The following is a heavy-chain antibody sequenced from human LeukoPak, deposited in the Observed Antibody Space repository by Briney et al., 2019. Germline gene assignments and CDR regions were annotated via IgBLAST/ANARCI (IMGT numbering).Heavy chain of an antibody. CDR2: IYSGGST. V-gene: IGHV3-53*01. CDR3: AREQSSWYAGYFDY. J-gene: IGHJ4*02. Sequence: PGGSLRLSCAASGFTVSSNYMSWVRQAPGKGLEWVSGIYSGGSTYYADSVKGRFTISKDNSKNTLYLQMNSLRAEDTAVYYCAREQSSWYAGYFDYWGQGTLVTVSS. D-gene: IGHD6-13*01. CDR1: GFTVSSNY.